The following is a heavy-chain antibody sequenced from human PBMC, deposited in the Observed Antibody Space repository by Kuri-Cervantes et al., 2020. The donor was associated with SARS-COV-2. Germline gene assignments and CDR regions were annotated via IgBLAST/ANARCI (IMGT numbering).Heavy chain of an antibody. CDR3: AKDRNNYGDYDY. D-gene: IGHD4-17*01. V-gene: IGHV3-23*01. J-gene: IGHJ4*02. CDR2: ISGSGGST. CDR1: GFTFSSYA. Sequence: GGSLRLTCAASGFTFSSYAMSWVRQAPGKGLEWVSAISGSGGSTYYADSVKGRFTISRDNSKNTLYLQMNSLRAEDTAVYYCAKDRNNYGDYDYWGQGTLVTVSS.